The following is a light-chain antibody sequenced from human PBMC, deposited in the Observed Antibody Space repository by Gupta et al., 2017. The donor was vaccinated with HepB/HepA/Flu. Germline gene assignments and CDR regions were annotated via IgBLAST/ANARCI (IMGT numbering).Light chain of an antibody. CDR1: SRNVGDCNY. CDR3: CSYADSYVY. CDR2: DVT. J-gene: IGLJ2*01. Sequence: QSALPHPPSVSAAPAQSATTSCTGTSRNVGDCNYVSWYQQLPGKAPKLMIYDVTKRPSGVPDRFSGSKSGNTASLTISGLQAEDEADYYCCSYADSYVYFGGGTKLTAL. V-gene: IGLV2-11*01.